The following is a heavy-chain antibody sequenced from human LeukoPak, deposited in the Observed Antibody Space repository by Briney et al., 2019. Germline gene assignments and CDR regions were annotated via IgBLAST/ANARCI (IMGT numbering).Heavy chain of an antibody. CDR2: TYYRSKWYN. D-gene: IGHD1-26*01. V-gene: IGHV6-1*01. CDR1: GDSVSSNSAA. Sequence: SQTFSLTCAISGDSVSSNSAAWNWIRQSPSRGLEWLGRTYYRSKWYNDYAVSVKSRITINPDTSKNQFSLKLSSVTAADTAVYYCATSTARVDLYSGSYYFDYWGQGTLVTVSS. CDR3: ATSTARVDLYSGSYYFDY. J-gene: IGHJ4*02.